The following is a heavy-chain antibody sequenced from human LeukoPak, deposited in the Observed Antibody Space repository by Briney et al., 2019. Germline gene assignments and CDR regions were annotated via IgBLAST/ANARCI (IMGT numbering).Heavy chain of an antibody. CDR3: AVYCSSTSCYPYYFDY. CDR1: GGSFSGYY. V-gene: IGHV4-34*01. J-gene: IGHJ4*02. D-gene: IGHD2-2*01. CDR2: INHSGST. Sequence: SETLSLTRAVYGGSFSGYYWSWIRQPPGKGLEWIGEINHSGSTNYNPSLKSRVTISVDTSKNQFSLKLSSVTAADTAVYYCAVYCSSTSCYPYYFDYWGQGTLVTVSS.